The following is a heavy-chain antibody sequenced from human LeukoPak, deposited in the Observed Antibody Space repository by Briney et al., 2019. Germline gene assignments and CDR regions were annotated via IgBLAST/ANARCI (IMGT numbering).Heavy chain of an antibody. D-gene: IGHD3-10*01. CDR3: ARSFTMVRGVPDY. Sequence: GGSLRLSCAASGFTFSSYSMNWVRQAPGKGLEWVSYISSSSSTIYYADSVKGRFTISRDNSKNTLYLQMNSLRAEDTAVYYCARSFTMVRGVPDYWGQGTLVTVSS. V-gene: IGHV3-48*01. CDR1: GFTFSSYS. J-gene: IGHJ4*02. CDR2: ISSSSSTI.